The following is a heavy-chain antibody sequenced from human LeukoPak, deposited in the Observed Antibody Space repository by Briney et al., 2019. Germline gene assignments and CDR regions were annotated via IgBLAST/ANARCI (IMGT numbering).Heavy chain of an antibody. Sequence: GGSLRLSCAASGFTFSDYYMSWIRQASGKGLEWVSYISSSGSTIYHADSVKGRFTISRDNAKNSLYLQMNSLRAEDTAVYYCARDLTERITIFGVANNWGQGTLVTVSS. CDR2: ISSSGSTI. CDR3: ARDLTERITIFGVANN. J-gene: IGHJ4*02. CDR1: GFTFSDYY. D-gene: IGHD3-3*01. V-gene: IGHV3-11*01.